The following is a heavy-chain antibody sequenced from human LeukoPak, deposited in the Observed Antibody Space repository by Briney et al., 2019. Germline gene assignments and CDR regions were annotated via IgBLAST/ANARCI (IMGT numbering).Heavy chain of an antibody. Sequence: SETLPLTCSVSGGSIRNYFWSWIRQPPGKGLEWIGYIYYSGSTNYNPSLKSRVTISVDTSKNQFSLKLSSVTAADTAVYYCARYYDSSGYYYFDYWGQGTLVTVSS. D-gene: IGHD3-22*01. CDR3: ARYYDSSGYYYFDY. V-gene: IGHV4-59*01. CDR1: GGSIRNYF. CDR2: IYYSGST. J-gene: IGHJ4*02.